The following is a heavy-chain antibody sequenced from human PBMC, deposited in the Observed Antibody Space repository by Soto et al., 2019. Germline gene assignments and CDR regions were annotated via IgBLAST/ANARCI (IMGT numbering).Heavy chain of an antibody. CDR3: ARESHDILTGPPWVWYFDL. D-gene: IGHD3-9*01. CDR2: INDRGSI. CDR1: GGSFSGYY. J-gene: IGHJ2*01. Sequence: QVQLQQWGAGPLRPLETLSLTCGVSGGSFSGYYWAWIRQSPGKGLEWIGEINDRGSINYKPSLKIRVSISVDTSKNHYSLNLRSVTAADTAVYYCARESHDILTGPPWVWYFDLWGRCTPVTVSS. V-gene: IGHV4-34*01.